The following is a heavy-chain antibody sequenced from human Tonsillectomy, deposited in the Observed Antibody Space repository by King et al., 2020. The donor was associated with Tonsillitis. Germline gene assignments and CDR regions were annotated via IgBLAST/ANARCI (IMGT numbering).Heavy chain of an antibody. J-gene: IGHJ3*02. V-gene: IGHV1-69*09. CDR3: ARGMERGYDTHDAFDI. CDR2: IIPILGIA. Sequence: QLVQSGAEVKKPGSSVKVSCKASGGTFSSYAISWVRQAPGQGLEWMGRIIPILGIANYAQKFQGRVTITADKSTSTAYMELSSLRYEDTAVYYCARGMERGYDTHDAFDIWGQGTMVTVSS. CDR1: GGTFSSYA. D-gene: IGHD5-12*01.